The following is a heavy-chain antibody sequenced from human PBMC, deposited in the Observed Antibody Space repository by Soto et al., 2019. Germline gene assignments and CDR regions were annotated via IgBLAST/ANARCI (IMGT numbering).Heavy chain of an antibody. CDR2: IDPSDSYT. Sequence: GESLKISCKGSGYSFTIYWISWVRQMPGKGLEWMGRIDPSDSYTNYSPSFQGHVTISADKSISTAYLQWSSLKASDTAMYYCARHXPVCSSTSCYPYNWFDPWGQGTLVTVSS. CDR1: GYSFTIYW. V-gene: IGHV5-10-1*01. D-gene: IGHD2-2*01. J-gene: IGHJ5*02. CDR3: ARHXPVCSSTSCYPYNWFDP.